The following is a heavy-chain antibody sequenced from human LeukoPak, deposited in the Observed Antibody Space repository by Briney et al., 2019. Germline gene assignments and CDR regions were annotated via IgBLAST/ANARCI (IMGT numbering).Heavy chain of an antibody. Sequence: GGSLRLSCAASGFTFSSYAMSWVRQAPGKGLEWVSGISGSGDTTYYADSVKGRFTVSRDNSKNTLYLQMNSLRAGDTAVYYCARGVAGPNYFDYWGQGTLVTVSS. V-gene: IGHV3-23*01. D-gene: IGHD6-19*01. J-gene: IGHJ4*02. CDR1: GFTFSSYA. CDR2: ISGSGDTT. CDR3: ARGVAGPNYFDY.